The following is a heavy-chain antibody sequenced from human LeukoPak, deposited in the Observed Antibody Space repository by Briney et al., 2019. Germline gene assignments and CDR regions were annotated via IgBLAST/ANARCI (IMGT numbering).Heavy chain of an antibody. V-gene: IGHV3-21*01. Sequence: GGSLRLSCAASGFTFSSYSMNWVRQAPGKGLEWVSSISSSSSYIYYADSAKGRFTISRDNAKNSLYLQMNSLRAEDTAVYYCARDLGDHGPPHFDYWGQGTLVTVSS. CDR1: GFTFSSYS. J-gene: IGHJ4*02. CDR3: ARDLGDHGPPHFDY. CDR2: ISSSSSYI. D-gene: IGHD2-21*01.